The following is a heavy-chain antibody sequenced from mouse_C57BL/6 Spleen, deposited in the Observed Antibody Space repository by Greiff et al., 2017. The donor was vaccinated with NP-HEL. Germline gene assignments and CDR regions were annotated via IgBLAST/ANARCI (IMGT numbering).Heavy chain of an antibody. V-gene: IGHV1-52*01. J-gene: IGHJ2*01. CDR2: IDPSDSET. Sequence: QVQLKQPGAELVRPGSSVKLSCKASGYTFTSYWMHWVKQRPIQGLEWIGNIDPSDSETHYNQKFKDKATLTVDKSSSPAYMQLSSLTSEDSAVYYGARTGPYYFDYWGQGTTLTVSS. D-gene: IGHD3-1*01. CDR1: GYTFTSYW. CDR3: ARTGPYYFDY.